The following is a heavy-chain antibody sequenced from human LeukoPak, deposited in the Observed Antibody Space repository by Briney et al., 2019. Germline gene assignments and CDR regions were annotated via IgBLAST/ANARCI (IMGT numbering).Heavy chain of an antibody. V-gene: IGHV4-4*07. CDR2: IYTSGST. CDR1: GGSISGYY. Sequence: PSETLSLTCTVSGGSISGYYWSWIQQPAGKGLEWIGRIYTSGSTNYNPSLKSRVTMSLDTSKNQFSLNLTSVTAADTAVYSCARIRDSSGYYLGAFDVWGQGTMVTVSS. J-gene: IGHJ3*01. CDR3: ARIRDSSGYYLGAFDV. D-gene: IGHD3-22*01.